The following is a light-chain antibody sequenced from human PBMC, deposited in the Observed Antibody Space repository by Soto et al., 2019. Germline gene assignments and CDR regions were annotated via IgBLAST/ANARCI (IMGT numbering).Light chain of an antibody. J-gene: IGKJ1*01. V-gene: IGKV3-20*01. CDR2: GAS. CDR1: QSSSSY. Sequence: EIVLTQSPGTLSLSPGERATLSCRASQSSSSYLAWYQQKPGQAPRLLIYGASSRATGIPDRFSGSASGTDFTLTISRLEPEDFAVYYCQQYGSSPWTVGQGTKVEIK. CDR3: QQYGSSPWT.